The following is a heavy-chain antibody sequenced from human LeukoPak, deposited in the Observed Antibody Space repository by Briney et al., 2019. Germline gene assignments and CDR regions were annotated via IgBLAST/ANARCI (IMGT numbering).Heavy chain of an antibody. D-gene: IGHD4-23*01. CDR2: IYTSGST. J-gene: IGHJ5*02. Sequence: SEPLSLTCTVSGGSISSFYWSWIRQPAGKGLEWIGRIYTSGSTNYNPFLKSRVTMSVDTSKNQFSLKLSSVTAADTAVYYCARNDYGGNTNHWGQGTLVTVSS. V-gene: IGHV4-4*07. CDR3: ARNDYGGNTNH. CDR1: GGSISSFY.